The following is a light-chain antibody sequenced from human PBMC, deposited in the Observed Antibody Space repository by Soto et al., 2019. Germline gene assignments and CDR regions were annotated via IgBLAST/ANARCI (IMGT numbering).Light chain of an antibody. J-gene: IGKJ1*01. CDR2: DAT. CDR1: QSVYRY. Sequence: EIVLTQSPATLSLSPGEIATLSCRASQSVYRYLAWYQQKPGQVPRLLIYDATNRATDTPARFSGSGSGTDFTLTINSLEPEDFAVYYCQQCSDWPRTFGQGTKVEIK. V-gene: IGKV3-11*01. CDR3: QQCSDWPRT.